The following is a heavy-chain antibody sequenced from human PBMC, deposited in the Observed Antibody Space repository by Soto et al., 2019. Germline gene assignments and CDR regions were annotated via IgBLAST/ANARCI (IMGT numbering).Heavy chain of an antibody. Sequence: WWSLRLSCSASVFSFDDYAMTWFRQAAGKGLEWVSAISGSGDNTYYADSVKGRFTISRDNSKNTLYLQLNSLRAEDTAVYYCAKGYYSGYDLAYFDYWGQGTLVTVSS. D-gene: IGHD5-12*01. J-gene: IGHJ4*02. V-gene: IGHV3-23*01. CDR3: AKGYYSGYDLAYFDY. CDR1: VFSFDDYA. CDR2: ISGSGDNT.